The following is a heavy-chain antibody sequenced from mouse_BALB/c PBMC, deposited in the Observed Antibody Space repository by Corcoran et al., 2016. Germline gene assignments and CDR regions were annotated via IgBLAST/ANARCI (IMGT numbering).Heavy chain of an antibody. CDR3: ARSGLGIYFDY. Sequence: EVQLQQSGPELVKPGASVKISCKASGYSFTGYYMHWVKQSHVKSLEWIGLINPYNGGTSYNQKFKGKATLTVDKSSSTAYMELLSLTSEDSAVYYCARSGLGIYFDYWGQGTTLTVSS. CDR2: INPYNGGT. CDR1: GYSFTGYY. D-gene: IGHD3-1*01. J-gene: IGHJ2*01. V-gene: IGHV1-26*01.